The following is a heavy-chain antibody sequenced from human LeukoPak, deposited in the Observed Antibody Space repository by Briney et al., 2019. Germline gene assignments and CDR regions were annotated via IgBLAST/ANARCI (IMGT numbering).Heavy chain of an antibody. D-gene: IGHD6-19*01. CDR3: GREGVVAGYYFDY. V-gene: IGHV1-69*13. Sequence: SVNVSCTASGGTFSSYAISWVRQAPGQGLEWMGGIIPIFGTANYAQKFQGRVTITADESTSTAYMELSSLRSEDTAVYYCGREGVVAGYYFDYWGQGTLVTVSS. J-gene: IGHJ4*02. CDR1: GGTFSSYA. CDR2: IIPIFGTA.